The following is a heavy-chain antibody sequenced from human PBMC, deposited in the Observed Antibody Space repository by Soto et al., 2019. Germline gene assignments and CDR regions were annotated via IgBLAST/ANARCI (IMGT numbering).Heavy chain of an antibody. J-gene: IGHJ4*01. CDR2: INSNSGGT. CDR3: ARDSPSLTYCGGDCYSIDY. CDR1: GYRFTDFY. Sequence: GASVKVSCKASGYRFTDFYIHWVRQAPGQGLEWMGWINSNSGGTNYPQKFQGRVTMTRDTSISTAYMELSRLTSDDTAVYYCARDSPSLTYCGGDCYSIDYWGHVTMFTVSS. D-gene: IGHD2-21*02. V-gene: IGHV1-2*02.